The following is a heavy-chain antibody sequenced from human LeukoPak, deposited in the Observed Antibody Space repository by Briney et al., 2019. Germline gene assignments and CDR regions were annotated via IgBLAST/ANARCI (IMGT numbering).Heavy chain of an antibody. Sequence: GGSLRLSCAASGFTFSSYSMNWVRQAPGKGLEWVSSISSSSSYIYYADSVKGRLTISRDNAKNSLYLQMNSLRAEDTAVYYCATYSSSNGREFQYWGQGTLVTVSS. CDR1: GFTFSSYS. D-gene: IGHD2-2*01. CDR2: ISSSSSYI. V-gene: IGHV3-21*01. CDR3: ATYSSSNGREFQY. J-gene: IGHJ1*01.